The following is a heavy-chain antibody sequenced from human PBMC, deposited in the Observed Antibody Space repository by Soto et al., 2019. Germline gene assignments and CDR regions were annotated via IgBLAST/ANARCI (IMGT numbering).Heavy chain of an antibody. J-gene: IGHJ4*02. CDR1: GGTFSSYA. V-gene: IGHV1-69*13. Sequence: ASVKVSCKASGGTFSSYAISWVRQAPGQGLEWMGGIIPIFGTANYAQKFQGRVTITADESTSTAYMELSSLRSEDTAVYYCARGSLGWHYFDYWGQGTLVTVSS. CDR3: ARGSLGWHYFDY. CDR2: IIPIFGTA. D-gene: IGHD6-19*01.